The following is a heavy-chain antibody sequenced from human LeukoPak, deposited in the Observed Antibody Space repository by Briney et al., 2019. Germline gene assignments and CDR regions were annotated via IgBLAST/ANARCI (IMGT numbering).Heavy chain of an antibody. J-gene: IGHJ4*02. CDR1: GYTFTGYY. CDR2: INPSSGAT. Sequence: ASVKVSCKASGYTFTGYYVHWVRQAPGQGLEWMGWINPSSGATNYAPKFQGRVTMTRDTSISTAYMDLSRLRSDDTAVYYCARGGSIYGFLDYWDQGTLVTVSS. CDR3: ARGGSIYGFLDY. V-gene: IGHV1-2*02. D-gene: IGHD5-18*01.